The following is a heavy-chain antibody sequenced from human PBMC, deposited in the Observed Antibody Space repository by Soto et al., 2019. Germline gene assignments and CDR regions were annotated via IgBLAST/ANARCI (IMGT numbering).Heavy chain of an antibody. CDR2: IYWSADRI. D-gene: IGHD3-10*01. V-gene: IGHV3-9*02. Sequence: PGGSLRLSCAASGFTSNGYAMHWVRQVPGKGLEWVSGIYWSADRIDYADSVKGRFTVSRDNAKNSLYLQMNSLRVEDSALYYCIKDLRPGGADSWGQGTQVTVSS. CDR3: IKDLRPGGADS. J-gene: IGHJ5*01. CDR1: GFTSNGYA.